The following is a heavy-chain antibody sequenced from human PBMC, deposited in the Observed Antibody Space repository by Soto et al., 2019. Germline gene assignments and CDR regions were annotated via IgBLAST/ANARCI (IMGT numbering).Heavy chain of an antibody. CDR3: ARDLSFAVAASFDY. D-gene: IGHD6-19*01. V-gene: IGHV3-7*03. Sequence: GGSLRLSCAASGFTFSSYWMSWVRQAPGKGLEWVANIKQDGSDKYYVDSVKGRFTISRDNAKNSLYLQMNSLRAEDTAVYYCARDLSFAVAASFDYWGQGTLVTVSS. CDR2: IKQDGSDK. J-gene: IGHJ4*02. CDR1: GFTFSSYW.